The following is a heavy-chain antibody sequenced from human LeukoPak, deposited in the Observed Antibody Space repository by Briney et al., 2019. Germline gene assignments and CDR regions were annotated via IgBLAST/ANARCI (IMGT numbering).Heavy chain of an antibody. D-gene: IGHD6-19*01. CDR1: GGSISSSNYA. CDR2: MLYSGGT. Sequence: SETLSLTCDVSGGSISSSNYAWGWIRQPPGMGLEWIGTMLYSGGTLYNPSLKSRLTLSVDTSKNQFSLNVTSVTAADTAVYYCARTTSSGWSRFFDFWSQGSLVTVSS. V-gene: IGHV4-39*07. J-gene: IGHJ4*02. CDR3: ARTTSSGWSRFFDF.